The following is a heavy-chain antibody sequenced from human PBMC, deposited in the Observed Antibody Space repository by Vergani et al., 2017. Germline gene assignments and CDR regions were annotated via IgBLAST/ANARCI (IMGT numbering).Heavy chain of an antibody. J-gene: IGHJ4*02. Sequence: QVQLVESGGGVVQPGGSLRLSCAASGFTFSSYAMHWVRQAPGKGLEWVAVISYDGSNKYYADSVKGRFTISRDNSKNTLYLQMNSLRAEDTAVYYCARDLGSWGQGTLVTVSS. D-gene: IGHD7-27*01. CDR2: ISYDGSNK. CDR1: GFTFSSYA. V-gene: IGHV3-30*01. CDR3: ARDLGS.